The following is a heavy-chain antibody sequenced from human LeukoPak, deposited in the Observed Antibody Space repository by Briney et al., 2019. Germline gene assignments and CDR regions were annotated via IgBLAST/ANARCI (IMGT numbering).Heavy chain of an antibody. D-gene: IGHD3-9*01. Sequence: SETLSLTCAVHGGSLSSGSYYWSWIRQPAGKGLEWIGRIYTSGSTNYNPSLKSRVTISVDTSKNQFSLKLSSVTAADTAVYCCARSPYFDWILYNWFDPWGQGTLVTVSS. J-gene: IGHJ5*02. CDR2: IYTSGST. V-gene: IGHV4-61*02. CDR3: ARSPYFDWILYNWFDP. CDR1: GGSLSSGSYY.